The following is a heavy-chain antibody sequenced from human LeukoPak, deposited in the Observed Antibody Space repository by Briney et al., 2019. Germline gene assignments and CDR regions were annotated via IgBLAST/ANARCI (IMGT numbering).Heavy chain of an antibody. V-gene: IGHV4-59*01. CDR2: NFHSVTT. CDR1: GGPISSYY. D-gene: IGHD3-22*01. J-gene: IGHJ4*02. CDR3: ATYSDITGSFDY. Sequence: SETLSLTCTVSGGPISSYYWSWIRQPPGKGLEWIGYNFHSVTTNYNPSLQSRVFISVDTSKNQFSLDLTSVTAADTAVYYCATYSDITGSFDYWGQGTLVTVSS.